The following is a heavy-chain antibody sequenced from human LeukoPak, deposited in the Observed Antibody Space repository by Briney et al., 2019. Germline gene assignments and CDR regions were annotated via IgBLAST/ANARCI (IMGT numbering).Heavy chain of an antibody. D-gene: IGHD6-19*01. CDR3: AKEVGGWSYYFDC. V-gene: IGHV3-30*02. CDR1: GFAFSSYG. CDR2: IRYDGSNK. Sequence: GGSLRLSCAASGFAFSSYGMHWVRQAPGKGLEWVAFIRYDGSNKYYADSVKGRFTISRDNSKNTLYLQMNSLRAEDTAVYYCAKEVGGWSYYFDCWGQGTLVTVSS. J-gene: IGHJ4*02.